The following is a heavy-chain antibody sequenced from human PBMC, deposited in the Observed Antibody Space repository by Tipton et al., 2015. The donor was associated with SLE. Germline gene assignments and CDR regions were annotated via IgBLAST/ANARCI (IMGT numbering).Heavy chain of an antibody. Sequence: TLSLTCTVSGGSISSYYWSWFRQPPGKGLEWIGYIYTSGSTNYNPSLKSRVTISVDTSKNQFSLKLSSVTAADTAVYYCARDYGDLYYFDYWGQGTLVTVSS. J-gene: IGHJ4*02. CDR3: ARDYGDLYYFDY. D-gene: IGHD4-17*01. V-gene: IGHV4-4*09. CDR1: GGSISSYY. CDR2: IYTSGST.